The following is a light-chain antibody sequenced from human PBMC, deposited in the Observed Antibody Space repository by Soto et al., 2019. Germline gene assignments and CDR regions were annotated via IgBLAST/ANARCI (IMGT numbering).Light chain of an antibody. V-gene: IGLV2-14*01. Sequence: QSVLNQPASVSGSPGQSITISCTGTSSDVGGYNYVSWYQQHPGKAPKLMIYEVSNRPSGVSNRFSGSKSGNTASLTISGLQAEDEADYYCSLYTSSSTVVFGGGTKLTVL. CDR2: EVS. J-gene: IGLJ2*01. CDR3: SLYTSSSTVV. CDR1: SSDVGGYNY.